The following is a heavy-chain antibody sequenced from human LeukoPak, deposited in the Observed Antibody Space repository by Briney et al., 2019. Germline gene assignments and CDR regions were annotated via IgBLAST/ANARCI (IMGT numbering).Heavy chain of an antibody. CDR2: IYSGGST. CDR1: GFIVSSNY. J-gene: IGHJ3*02. V-gene: IGHV3-66*01. D-gene: IGHD5-24*01. Sequence: PGWALRLSCAASGFIVSSNYMSGVRQAPGKGLEGVSVIYSGGSTDYKDSVKDRFIISRDNSKNTLYLQMNSLRAEDTAVYYCAKEMATMNAFDIWGQGTMVTVSS. CDR3: AKEMATMNAFDI.